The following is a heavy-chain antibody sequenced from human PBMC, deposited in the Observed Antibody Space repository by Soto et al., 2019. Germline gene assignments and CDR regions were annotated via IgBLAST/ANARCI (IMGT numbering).Heavy chain of an antibody. J-gene: IGHJ5*02. CDR3: ARGDSSSGLDP. D-gene: IGHD6-6*01. V-gene: IGHV1-18*01. CDR1: GYTFTNYG. CDR2: ISAYNGNT. Sequence: QVQVVQSGTEVKKPGASVKVSCKASGYTFTNYGISWVRQAPGQGLESMGWISAYNGNTNYAQIFQGRVTLTTDTSTTTAYMELRSLRSDDTAVYYCARGDSSSGLDPWGQGTLVTVSS.